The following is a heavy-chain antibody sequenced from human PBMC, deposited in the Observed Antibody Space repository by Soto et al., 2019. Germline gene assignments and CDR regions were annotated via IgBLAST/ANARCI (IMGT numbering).Heavy chain of an antibody. CDR3: ARRGAVAATTYDY. Sequence: PSETLSLTCAVYGGSFSSYYWGWIRQPPGKGLEWIGSIYYSGSTYYNPSLKSRVTISVDTSKNQFSLKLSSVTAADTAVYYCARRGAVAATTYDYWGQGTLVTVSS. CDR2: IYYSGST. V-gene: IGHV4-39*01. J-gene: IGHJ4*02. D-gene: IGHD2-15*01. CDR1: GGSFSSYY.